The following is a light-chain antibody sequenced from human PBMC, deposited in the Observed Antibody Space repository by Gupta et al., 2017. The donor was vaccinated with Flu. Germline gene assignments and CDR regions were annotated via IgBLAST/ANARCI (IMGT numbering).Light chain of an antibody. CDR2: DAS. CDR3: QQSYSAPPGT. Sequence: DRVTITCRASQSIRSYLNWYQQKPGKAPKLLISDASSLQSGVPSRFSGSGSGTDFTLTITSLQPEDFATYYCQQSYSAPPGTFGQGTKLEIK. J-gene: IGKJ2*01. V-gene: IGKV1-39*01. CDR1: QSIRSY.